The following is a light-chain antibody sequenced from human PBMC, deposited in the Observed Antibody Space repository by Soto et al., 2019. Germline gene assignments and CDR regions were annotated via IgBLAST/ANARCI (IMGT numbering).Light chain of an antibody. V-gene: IGKV3-20*01. Sequence: EVVLTQSTGTLSLSPGERATLSCRASQSVSNNYFAWYQQKPGQAPRILIFGSSDRATGIPDRFSGSGSGPDFTLTISRLEAEDFAVDYCQQYGSSPPYTFGQGTKREIK. CDR3: QQYGSSPPYT. J-gene: IGKJ2*01. CDR1: QSVSNNY. CDR2: GSS.